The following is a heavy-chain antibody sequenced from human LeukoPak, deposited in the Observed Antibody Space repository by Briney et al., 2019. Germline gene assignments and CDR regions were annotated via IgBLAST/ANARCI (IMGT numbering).Heavy chain of an antibody. Sequence: PSETLSLTCTVSGGSISSSSYYWGWIRQPPGKGLEWIGSIYYSGSTYYNPSLKSRVTISVDTSKNQFSLKLSSVTAADTAVYHCARDPIAVATVDYWGQGTLVTVSS. CDR2: IYYSGST. CDR3: ARDPIAVATVDY. V-gene: IGHV4-39*07. J-gene: IGHJ4*02. CDR1: GGSISSSSYY. D-gene: IGHD6-19*01.